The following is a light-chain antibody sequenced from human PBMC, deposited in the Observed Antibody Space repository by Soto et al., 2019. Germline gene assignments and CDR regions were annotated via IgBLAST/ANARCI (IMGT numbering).Light chain of an antibody. CDR2: DAS. J-gene: IGKJ4*01. CDR3: QQRSHWPYT. Sequence: EIVLTQSPATLSLSPGNRATLSCRASESVSRYLAWYQQKPGQAPRLLIYDASNRATGIPARFSGSGSGTDFTLTITSLEPEDFSVYYCQQRSHWPYTFGGGTKVEIK. V-gene: IGKV3-11*01. CDR1: ESVSRY.